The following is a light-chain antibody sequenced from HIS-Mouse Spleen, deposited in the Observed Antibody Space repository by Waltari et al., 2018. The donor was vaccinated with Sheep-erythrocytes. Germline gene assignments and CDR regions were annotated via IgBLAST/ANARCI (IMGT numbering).Light chain of an antibody. CDR2: EGS. V-gene: IGLV2-23*01. J-gene: IGLJ3*02. CDR3: CSYAGSSTPWV. Sequence: QSALTQPASVSGSPGQSITISCTGTTSDVGGYTLASWYHRHPGKAPKLMIYEGSKRPSGVSNRFSGSKSGNTASLTISGLQAEDEADYYCCSYAGSSTPWVFGGGTKLTVL. CDR1: TSDVGGYTL.